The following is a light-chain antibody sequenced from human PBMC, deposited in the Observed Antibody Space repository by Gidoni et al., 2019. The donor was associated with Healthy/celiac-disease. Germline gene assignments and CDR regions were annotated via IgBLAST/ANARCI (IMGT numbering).Light chain of an antibody. Sequence: EIVLTQSPGTLSLSPGERATLSCRASQRVRRSYLAWYQQKPGQAPRLLIYGASSRATGIPDRFSGSGSGTDFTLTISRLEPEDFAVYYCQQYGSSPALTFGGGTKVEIK. CDR2: GAS. CDR3: QQYGSSPALT. J-gene: IGKJ4*01. CDR1: QRVRRSY. V-gene: IGKV3-20*01.